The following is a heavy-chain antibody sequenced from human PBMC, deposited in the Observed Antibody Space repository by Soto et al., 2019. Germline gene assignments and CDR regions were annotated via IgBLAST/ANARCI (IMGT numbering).Heavy chain of an antibody. CDR2: INDGSEE. V-gene: IGHV3-33*01. D-gene: IGHD1-1*01. CDR1: GFSFSAHG. Sequence: QVQLVESGGGVVRPGTSLRLSCAATGFSFSAHGMHWVRQAPGKGLEWLAVINDGSEEGYADSVRGRFTISRDNAMNILHLQMDNLRAEDSALYYCARDDLFVDNGLDHWGQGTLVTVSS. CDR3: ARDDLFVDNGLDH. J-gene: IGHJ4*02.